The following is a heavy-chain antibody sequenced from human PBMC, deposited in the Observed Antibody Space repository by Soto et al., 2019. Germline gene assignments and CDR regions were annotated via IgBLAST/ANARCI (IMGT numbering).Heavy chain of an antibody. J-gene: IGHJ4*02. CDR3: ARSGDNYNRLDY. CDR1: GFTFSDYY. Sequence: GGSLRLSCEGSGFTFSDYYISWIRQAPGKGLEWISYSSNSGTFSRYADSVKGRFSISRDNTKNLLYPQMNSLRAEDTAVYYCARSGDNYNRLDYWGQGTPVTVSS. V-gene: IGHV3-11*06. CDR2: SSNSGTFS. D-gene: IGHD1-1*01.